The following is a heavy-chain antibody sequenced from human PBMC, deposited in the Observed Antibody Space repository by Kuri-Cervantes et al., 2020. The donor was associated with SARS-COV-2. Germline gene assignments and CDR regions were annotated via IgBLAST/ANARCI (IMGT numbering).Heavy chain of an antibody. Sequence: ESLKISCAASGFTFSSDWMSWVRQAPGKGLEWVANIKQDGSEKYYVDSVKGRFTISRDNAKNSLYLQMNSLRAEDTAVYYCARKRNNYDFWSGPIYYFDYWGQGTLVTVSS. J-gene: IGHJ4*02. CDR2: IKQDGSEK. D-gene: IGHD3-3*01. CDR3: ARKRNNYDFWSGPIYYFDY. CDR1: GFTFSSDW. V-gene: IGHV3-7*01.